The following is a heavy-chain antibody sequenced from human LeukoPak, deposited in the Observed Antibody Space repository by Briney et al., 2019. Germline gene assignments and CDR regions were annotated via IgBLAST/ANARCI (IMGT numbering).Heavy chain of an antibody. CDR2: IYTSGNT. CDR3: ARELVDIVVVVGAMTHPYYFDY. J-gene: IGHJ4*02. CDR1: SGSISSGSYY. D-gene: IGHD2-15*01. V-gene: IGHV4-61*02. Sequence: PSETLSLTCTVSSGSISSGSYYWSWIRQPAGKGLDWSGRIYTSGNTNYNPSLKSRVTRSVHPSKNQFSLKLSSVTAAATAVYYCARELVDIVVVVGAMTHPYYFDYWGQGTLVTVSS.